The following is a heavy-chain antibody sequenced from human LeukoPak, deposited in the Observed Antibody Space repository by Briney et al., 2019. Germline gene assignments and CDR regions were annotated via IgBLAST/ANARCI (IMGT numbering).Heavy chain of an antibody. D-gene: IGHD2-2*01. V-gene: IGHV4-34*01. CDR1: GESFTTYY. CDR2: INHSGRT. J-gene: IGHJ4*02. CDR3: ARDVAYCSATTCYRGLGY. Sequence: SETLSLTCVVYGESFTTYYWTWIRQPPGKGLEWIGEINHSGRTNYNPSLKSRVTISVDTSKNQFSLKLTSVTAADTAVYYCARDVAYCSATTCYRGLGYWGQGTLVTVSS.